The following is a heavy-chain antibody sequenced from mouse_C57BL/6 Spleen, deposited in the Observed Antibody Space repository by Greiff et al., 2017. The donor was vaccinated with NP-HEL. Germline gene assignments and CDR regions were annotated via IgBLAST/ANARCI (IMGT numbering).Heavy chain of an antibody. CDR2: INPNNGGT. D-gene: IGHD2-5*01. CDR1: GYTFTDYN. V-gene: IGHV1-18*01. Sequence: EVQLQQSGPELVKPGASVKIPCKASGYTFTDYNMDWVKQSHGKSLEWIGDINPNNGGTIYNQKFKGKATLTVDKSSSTAYMELRSLTSEDTAVYDCARSGAYYSNFYWYFDVWGTGTTVTVSS. CDR3: ARSGAYYSNFYWYFDV. J-gene: IGHJ1*03.